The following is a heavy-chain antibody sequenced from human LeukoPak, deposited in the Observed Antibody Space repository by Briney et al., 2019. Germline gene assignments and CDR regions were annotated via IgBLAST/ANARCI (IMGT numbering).Heavy chain of an antibody. CDR3: ARDLLRYFDWPGDYFDY. V-gene: IGHV3-30*03. D-gene: IGHD3-9*01. CDR1: GFTFSSYG. Sequence: PGESLRLSCAASGFTFSSYGIHWVRQAPGKGLEWVAVILYDGSSKYYADSVKGRFTISRDNSKNTLYLQMNSLRAEDTAVYYCARDLLRYFDWPGDYFDYWGQGTLVTVSS. CDR2: ILYDGSSK. J-gene: IGHJ4*02.